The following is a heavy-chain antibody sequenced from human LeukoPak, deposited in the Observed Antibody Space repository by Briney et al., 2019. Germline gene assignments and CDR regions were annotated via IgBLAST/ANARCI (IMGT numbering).Heavy chain of an antibody. CDR3: AKDDDSSVYYYPDY. J-gene: IGHJ4*02. Sequence: GGSLRLSCVASGFTFTNYAMSWVRQAPGKGLEWVSSIVGSAGTTSHADSVKGRFTISRDNSKNTLYLQMNSLRAEDTAVYYCAKDDDSSVYYYPDYWGQGSLVTVSS. V-gene: IGHV3-23*01. CDR2: IVGSAGTT. CDR1: GFTFTNYA. D-gene: IGHD3-22*01.